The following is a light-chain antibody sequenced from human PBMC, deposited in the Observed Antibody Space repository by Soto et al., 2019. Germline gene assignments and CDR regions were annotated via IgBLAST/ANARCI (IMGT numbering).Light chain of an antibody. V-gene: IGKV3-20*01. J-gene: IGKJ3*01. Sequence: EIALTQSPGTLSLSPGERATLSCRASQSVSSSYLAWYQQKPGQAPRLLIYGASNRATGIPDRFSVSASGTDFTLTISRLEPEDFAVYYCQHYGTSALFGPGTKVDIK. CDR3: QHYGTSAL. CDR2: GAS. CDR1: QSVSSSY.